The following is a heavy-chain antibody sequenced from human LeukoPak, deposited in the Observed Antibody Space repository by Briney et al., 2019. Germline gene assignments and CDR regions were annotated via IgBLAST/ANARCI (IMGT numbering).Heavy chain of an antibody. Sequence: GGSLRLSCAASGFTFSSYELIWVRQAPGRGLEWVSYINPSGARIYYADSVKGRFTISRDNAKNSLYLQMNSLRAEDTGVYYCSREGSDGYNFDYWGQGTLVTVSS. D-gene: IGHD5-24*01. CDR2: INPSGARI. J-gene: IGHJ4*02. CDR1: GFTFSSYE. CDR3: SREGSDGYNFDY. V-gene: IGHV3-48*03.